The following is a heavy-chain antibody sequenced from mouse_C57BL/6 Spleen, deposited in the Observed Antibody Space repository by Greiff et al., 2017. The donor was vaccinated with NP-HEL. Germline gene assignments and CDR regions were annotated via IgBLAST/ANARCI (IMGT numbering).Heavy chain of an antibody. D-gene: IGHD2-14*01. V-gene: IGHV1-39*01. CDR1: GYSFTDYN. Sequence: VQLKQSGPELVKPGASVKISCKASGYSFTDYNMNWVKQSNGKSLEWIGVINPNYGTTSYNQKFKGKATLTVDQSSSTAYMQLKSLTSDDSAVYYCARSVRSPYYFDYWGQGTTLTVSS. CDR3: ARSVRSPYYFDY. CDR2: INPNYGTT. J-gene: IGHJ2*01.